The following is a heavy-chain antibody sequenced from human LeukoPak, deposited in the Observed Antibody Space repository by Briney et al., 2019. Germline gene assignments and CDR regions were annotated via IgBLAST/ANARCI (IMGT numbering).Heavy chain of an antibody. J-gene: IGHJ4*02. D-gene: IGHD6-13*01. V-gene: IGHV3-23*01. Sequence: GGSLRLSCAASGFTFSIYAMSWVRQAPGKGLEWVSAISGSGGNTYYVDSVKGRFTISRDNSKNTLYLQMNSLRAEDTAVYYCAKRAQQLPFDYWGRGTLVTVSS. CDR3: AKRAQQLPFDY. CDR2: ISGSGGNT. CDR1: GFTFSIYA.